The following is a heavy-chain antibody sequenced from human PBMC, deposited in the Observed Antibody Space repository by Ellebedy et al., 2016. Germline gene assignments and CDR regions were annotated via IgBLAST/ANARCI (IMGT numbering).Heavy chain of an antibody. CDR2: IEHTGTT. Sequence: SETLSLXCTVSGDSVSRNTWSWIRQSPGKGLEWIACIEHTGTTDYNPSLKSRVTIAIDVSKNQFSLEVSPATAADTAVYYCARDRLHSGNYFDFWGQGTLVTVSS. CDR3: ARDRLHSGNYFDF. V-gene: IGHV4-59*02. J-gene: IGHJ4*02. CDR1: GDSVSRNT. D-gene: IGHD3-10*01.